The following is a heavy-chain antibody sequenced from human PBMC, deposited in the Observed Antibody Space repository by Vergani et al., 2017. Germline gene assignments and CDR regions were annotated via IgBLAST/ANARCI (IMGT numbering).Heavy chain of an antibody. CDR2: MNPNSGNT. D-gene: IGHD1-26*01. CDR1: GYTLTSYD. CDR3: AMGLATGIVGATEL. Sequence: VPLVQSGAQVKKPGASVKVSCKPSGYTLTSYDINWVRQATGQRLEWMGWMNPNSGNTGYAQKFQGRVTMTRNTSISTAYMELSSLRSEDSAVYYCAMGLATGIVGATELWGQETLVTVSS. J-gene: IGHJ4*02. V-gene: IGHV1-8*01.